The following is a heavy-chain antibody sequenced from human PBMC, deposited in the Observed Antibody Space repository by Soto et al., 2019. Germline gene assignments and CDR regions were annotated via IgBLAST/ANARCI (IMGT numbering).Heavy chain of an antibody. CDR1: GFTFSRHA. J-gene: IGHJ4*02. V-gene: IGHV3-23*01. Sequence: EVQLLESGGNLVQPGGSLRLSCAASGFTFSRHAMSWVRQAPGEGLEWVSTLDAGDTTYYADSVKGRFTISRDNARNTLSLKMNSLRVEDTAVYYCAKDPRAYRTHMVDVSDHWGQGTLVTVSS. CDR2: LDAGDTT. CDR3: AKDPRAYRTHMVDVSDH. D-gene: IGHD2-21*01.